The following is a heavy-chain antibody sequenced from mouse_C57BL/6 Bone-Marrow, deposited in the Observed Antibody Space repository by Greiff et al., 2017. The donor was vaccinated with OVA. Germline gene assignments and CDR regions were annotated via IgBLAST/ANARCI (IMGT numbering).Heavy chain of an antibody. CDR3: ARQRNWDWYFDV. D-gene: IGHD4-1*01. V-gene: IGHV5-6*01. CDR2: ISSGGSYT. Sequence: EVQRVESGGDLVKPGGSLKLSCAASGFTFSSYGMSWVHQTPDKRLEWVATISSGGSYTYYPDSVKGRFTISRDNAKNTLYLQMSSLKSEDTAMYYCARQRNWDWYFDVWGTGTTVTVSS. J-gene: IGHJ1*03. CDR1: GFTFSSYG.